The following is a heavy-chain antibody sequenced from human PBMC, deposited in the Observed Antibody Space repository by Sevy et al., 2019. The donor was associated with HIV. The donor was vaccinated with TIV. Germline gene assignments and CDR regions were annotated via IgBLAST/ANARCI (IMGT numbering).Heavy chain of an antibody. CDR1: GFTFSSYD. CDR3: ARGPPQLGSNYNYGMDV. CDR2: IGTAGDT. J-gene: IGHJ6*02. Sequence: GGSLRLSCAASGFTFSSYDMHWVRQATGKGLEWVSAIGTAGDTYYPGSVKGRFTISRENAKNSLYLQMNSLRAGDTAVYYCARGPPQLGSNYNYGMDVWGQGTTVTVSS. D-gene: IGHD3-10*01. V-gene: IGHV3-13*01.